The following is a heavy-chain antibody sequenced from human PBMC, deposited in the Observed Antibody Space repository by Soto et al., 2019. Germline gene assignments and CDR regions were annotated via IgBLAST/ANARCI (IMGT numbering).Heavy chain of an antibody. D-gene: IGHD3-10*01. V-gene: IGHV3-7*01. CDR2: IKQDGSEK. CDR1: GFTFSSYW. CDR3: AGQYYYGSGSYYNGNYYYYYMDV. J-gene: IGHJ6*03. Sequence: GGSLRLSCATSGFTFSSYWMSWVRQAPGKGLEWVANIKQDGSEKYYVDSVKGRFTISRDNAKNSLYLQTNSLRAEDTAVYYCAGQYYYGSGSYYNGNYYYYYMDVWGKGTTVTVSS.